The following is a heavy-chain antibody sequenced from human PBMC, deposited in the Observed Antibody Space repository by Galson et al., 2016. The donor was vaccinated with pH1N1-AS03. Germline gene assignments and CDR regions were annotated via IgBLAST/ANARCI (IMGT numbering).Heavy chain of an antibody. V-gene: IGHV3-7*03. CDR3: ASAPRGSGSSYYFDY. J-gene: IGHJ4*02. CDR2: INQDGSEK. Sequence: SLRLSCAASGFTFNSYWMSWVRQAPGKGPEWVAHINQDGSEKYYVDSVKGRFTISRDNAKNSLYLQMNSLRAEDMAVYYCASAPRGSGSSYYFDYWGQGTLVTVSS. D-gene: IGHD6-6*01. CDR1: GFTFNSYW.